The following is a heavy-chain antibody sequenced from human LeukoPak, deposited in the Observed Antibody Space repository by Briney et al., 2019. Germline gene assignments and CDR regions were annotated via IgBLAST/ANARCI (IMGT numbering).Heavy chain of an antibody. J-gene: IGHJ4*02. CDR3: ARDPSRGMPL. Sequence: ASVKVSCKASGFTFTDYFLFWVRQAPGQGLEWMGWINPNSGDTDYAQKFRGRVTMTRDTSITTAYMELSRLTSDDTAVYYCARDPSRGMPLWGQGTLVTVSS. CDR1: GFTFTDYF. CDR2: INPNSGDT. D-gene: IGHD3-16*01. V-gene: IGHV1-2*02.